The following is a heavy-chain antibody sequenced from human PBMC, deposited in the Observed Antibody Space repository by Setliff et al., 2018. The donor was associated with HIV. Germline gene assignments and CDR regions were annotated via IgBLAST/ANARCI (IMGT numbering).Heavy chain of an antibody. Sequence: SETLSHTCVVSGYSIGSGYYWGWIRQTPGEGLEWIGSVYHSGSTYYNPSLKSRITISIDTSKNHFSLRLTSVTAADTAVYYCARLAPAMVYELDYWGPGMLVTVSS. D-gene: IGHD5-18*01. CDR1: GYSIGSGYY. CDR3: ARLAPAMVYELDY. CDR2: VYHSGST. V-gene: IGHV4-38-2*01. J-gene: IGHJ4*02.